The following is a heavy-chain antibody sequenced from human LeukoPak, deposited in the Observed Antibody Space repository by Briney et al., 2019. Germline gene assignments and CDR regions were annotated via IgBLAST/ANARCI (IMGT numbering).Heavy chain of an antibody. V-gene: IGHV4-4*07. CDR3: ARVTHYYDSSGYEYYFDY. Sequence: SETLSLTCTVSGGSISSYYWSWIRQPAGKGLEWIGRIYTSGSTNYNPSLKSRVTMSVDTSKNQFSLKLSSVTAADTAVYYCARVTHYYDSSGYEYYFDYWGQGTLVTVSS. CDR2: IYTSGST. J-gene: IGHJ4*02. CDR1: GGSISSYY. D-gene: IGHD3-22*01.